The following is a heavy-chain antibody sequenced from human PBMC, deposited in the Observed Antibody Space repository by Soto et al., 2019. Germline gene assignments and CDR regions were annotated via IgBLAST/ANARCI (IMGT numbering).Heavy chain of an antibody. D-gene: IGHD1-26*01. J-gene: IGHJ4*02. CDR2: IGPESGAT. CDR1: GYTFTGHC. Sequence: GASVKVSCKASGYTFTGHCIHWVRQAPEQGPEWMGEIGPESGATRYAQRFQGRVTMTRDMSITTVYMELNNLSPDDTAVYYCGRGRSGQIVVFYWGQGTPVTVSS. CDR3: GRGRSGQIVVFY. V-gene: IGHV1-2*02.